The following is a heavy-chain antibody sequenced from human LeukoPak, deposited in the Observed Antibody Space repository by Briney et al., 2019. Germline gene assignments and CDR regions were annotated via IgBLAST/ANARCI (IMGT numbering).Heavy chain of an antibody. CDR3: ARESITGDRDFDY. CDR2: ISSGSRTI. J-gene: IGHJ4*02. Sequence: GGSLRLSCAASGSTFSGYSMNWVRQAPGRGLEWLSYISSGSRTIFYGDSVKGRFIISRDNAKNSLYLLMISLRADDTAVYYCARESITGDRDFDYWGQGTLITVSS. CDR1: GSTFSGYS. D-gene: IGHD7-27*01. V-gene: IGHV3-48*01.